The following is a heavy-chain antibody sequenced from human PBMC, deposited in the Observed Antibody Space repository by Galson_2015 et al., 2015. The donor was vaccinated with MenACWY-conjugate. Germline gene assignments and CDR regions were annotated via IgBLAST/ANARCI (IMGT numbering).Heavy chain of an antibody. V-gene: IGHV3-66*01. CDR1: GFTVSSNY. CDR3: ARLGGNYRTTSHFDY. CDR2: ISGTGGSP. D-gene: IGHD1-26*01. J-gene: IGHJ4*02. Sequence: SLRLSCAASGFTVSSNYMSWVRQAPGKGLEWVSVISGTGGSPYYADSVKGRFTISRDNAKNTLYLQMNSLRAEDTAVYYCARLGGNYRTTSHFDYWGQGTLVTVSS.